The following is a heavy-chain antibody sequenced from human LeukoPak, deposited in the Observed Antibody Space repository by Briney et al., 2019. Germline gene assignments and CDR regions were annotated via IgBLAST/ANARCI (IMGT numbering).Heavy chain of an antibody. J-gene: IGHJ4*02. V-gene: IGHV3-9*01. CDR3: AKGGIAVAGTFDY. D-gene: IGHD6-19*01. CDR2: ISWNSGSI. Sequence: GRSLRLSCAASGFTFDDYAMHWVRQAPGKGLEWVSGISWNSGSIGYADSVKGRFTISRDNAKNSLYLQMNSLRAEDTALNYCAKGGIAVAGTFDYWGQGTLVTVSS. CDR1: GFTFDDYA.